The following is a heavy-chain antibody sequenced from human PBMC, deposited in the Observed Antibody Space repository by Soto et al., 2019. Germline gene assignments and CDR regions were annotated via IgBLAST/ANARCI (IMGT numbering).Heavy chain of an antibody. CDR2: IYYSGST. Sequence: QVQLQESGPGLVKPSQTLSLTCTVSGGSISSGDYYWSWIRQPPGKGLEWIGYIYYSGSTYYNPSPKSRVTISEDPSRNLFPLKLSSVTAAAPAVYYCTGVVAAPPHGYYYYGMDVGGQGTTVTVSS. D-gene: IGHD2-15*01. J-gene: IGHJ6*02. V-gene: IGHV4-30-4*01. CDR1: GGSISSGDYY. CDR3: TGVVAAPPHGYYYYGMDV.